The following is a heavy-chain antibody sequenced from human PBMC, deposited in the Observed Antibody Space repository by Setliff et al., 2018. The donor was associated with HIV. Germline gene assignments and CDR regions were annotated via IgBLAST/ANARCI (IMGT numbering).Heavy chain of an antibody. D-gene: IGHD2-2*01. V-gene: IGHV3-48*01. CDR2: INTRSSTI. J-gene: IGHJ4*02. CDR1: GFNFSTYS. CDR3: ARDRSCGSASCFLGDFDY. Sequence: GESLRLSCASSGFNFSTYSMNWVRQAPGKGLEWVSYINTRSSTIYYADSVKGRFTISRDNAKNSLFLQMDSLRAEDTALYYCARDRSCGSASCFLGDFDYWGQGILVTVSS.